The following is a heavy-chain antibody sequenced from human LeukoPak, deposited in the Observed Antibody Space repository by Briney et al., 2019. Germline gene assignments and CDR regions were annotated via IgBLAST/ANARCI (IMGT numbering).Heavy chain of an antibody. V-gene: IGHV3-21*01. J-gene: IGHJ4*02. CDR3: ARDYEIY. D-gene: IGHD5-12*01. CDR2: ISSSSSYI. CDR1: GFTFSSYS. Sequence: GGSLRLSCAASGFTFSSYSMNWVRQAPGKGLEWVSSISSSSSYIYYGDSVKGRFTISRDNAEDSLYLQMNSLRAEDTAVYYCARDYEIYWGQGTLVTVSS.